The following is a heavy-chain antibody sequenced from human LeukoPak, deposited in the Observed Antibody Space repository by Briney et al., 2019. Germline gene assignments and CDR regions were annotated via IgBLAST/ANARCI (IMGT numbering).Heavy chain of an antibody. J-gene: IGHJ4*02. CDR3: VRGHFGDYYFDY. V-gene: IGHV3-15*01. Sequence: PGGSLRLSCEASGFTFTNAWMNWVRQAPGKGLEWIGRIKGKTDGGAADYATPVKGRFTISRDDSKNILYLQMNSLTTEDSAVYFCVRGHFGDYYFDYWSQGTLVTVSS. D-gene: IGHD3-10*01. CDR1: GFTFTNAW. CDR2: IKGKTDGGAA.